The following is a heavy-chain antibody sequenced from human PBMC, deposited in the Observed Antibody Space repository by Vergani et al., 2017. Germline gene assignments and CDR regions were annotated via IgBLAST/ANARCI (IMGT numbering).Heavy chain of an antibody. CDR2: ISYDGSNK. V-gene: IGHV3-30*01. CDR3: VRGVTHFDY. D-gene: IGHD3-10*01. CDR1: GFTFSSYA. J-gene: IGHJ4*02. Sequence: VQLLESGGGLVQPGGSLRLSCAASGFTFSSYAMHWVRQAPGKGLEWVAVISYDGSNKYYADSVKGRFTISRDNSKNTLYLQMNSLRAEDTAVYYSVRGVTHFDYWGQGTLVTVSS.